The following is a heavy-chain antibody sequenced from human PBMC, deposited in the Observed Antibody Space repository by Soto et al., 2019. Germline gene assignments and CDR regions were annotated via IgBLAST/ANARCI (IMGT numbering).Heavy chain of an antibody. V-gene: IGHV4-61*01. CDR2: IYYSGST. Sequence: SETLSLTCTVSGGSVRSDSFYWSWIRQPPGKGLEWIAFIYYSGSTYYNPSLRSRVTISVDTSKNQFSLKLSSVTAADTAVYYCARGEYSYAPMDYWGQGTLVTVSS. CDR3: ARGEYSYAPMDY. CDR1: GGSVRSDSFY. J-gene: IGHJ4*02. D-gene: IGHD5-18*01.